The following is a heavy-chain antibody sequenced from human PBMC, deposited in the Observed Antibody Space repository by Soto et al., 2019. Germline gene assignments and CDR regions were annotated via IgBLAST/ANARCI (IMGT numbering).Heavy chain of an antibody. D-gene: IGHD2-2*01. Sequence: PGGSLRLSCAASGFTFSNAWMSWVRQAPGKGLEWVGRIKSKTDGGTTDYAAPVKGRFTISRDDSKNTLYLQMNSLKTEDTAVYYCTTDLDIVVVPAARGNWFDPWGQGTLLTVSS. V-gene: IGHV3-15*01. CDR2: IKSKTDGGTT. CDR1: GFTFSNAW. CDR3: TTDLDIVVVPAARGNWFDP. J-gene: IGHJ5*02.